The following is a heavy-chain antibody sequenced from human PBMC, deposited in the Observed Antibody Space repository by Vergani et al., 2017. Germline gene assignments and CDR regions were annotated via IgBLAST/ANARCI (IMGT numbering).Heavy chain of an antibody. CDR1: GFSLSTSRMR. J-gene: IGHJ4*02. CDR2: IDWDDDK. D-gene: IGHD6-19*01. Sequence: QVTLKESGPALVKPTQTLTLTCTFSGFSLSTSRMRVSWIPHPPAKALESRSLIDWDDDKFYSTSLKTRLTISKDTSKNQVVLTMTNMDPVDTATYYCARMGVAVTGTSNYFDYWGQGTLVTVSS. V-gene: IGHV2-70*04. CDR3: ARMGVAVTGTSNYFDY.